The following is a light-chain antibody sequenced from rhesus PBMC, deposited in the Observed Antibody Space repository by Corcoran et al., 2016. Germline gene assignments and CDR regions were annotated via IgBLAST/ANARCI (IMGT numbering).Light chain of an antibody. Sequence: QSAPIQSPSVSGSLGQSVPISCTGTSSDIGRYNYVSWYRQQPGTTTKLLIYKVYMRGSGVSYRFSGSKSGNTASLTISGLQPEDEADYYCSSLEASDTYVFGTGTRLTVL. J-gene: IGLJ1*01. CDR1: SSDIGRYNY. CDR3: SSLEASDTYV. V-gene: IGLV2-11*01. CDR2: KVY.